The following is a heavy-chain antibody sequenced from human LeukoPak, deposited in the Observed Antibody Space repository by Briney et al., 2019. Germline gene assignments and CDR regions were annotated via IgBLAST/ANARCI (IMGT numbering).Heavy chain of an antibody. Sequence: GGSLRLPCAASGFTFRSYGMNWVRQAPGKGLEWVSSISSSSNYIYYSDSVKGRFTISRDNAKNSLYLQMNSLRAEDTAVYYCARDSITTDYYMDVWGKGTTVTVSS. CDR2: ISSSSNYI. D-gene: IGHD4-11*01. CDR3: ARDSITTDYYMDV. J-gene: IGHJ6*03. V-gene: IGHV3-21*01. CDR1: GFTFRSYG.